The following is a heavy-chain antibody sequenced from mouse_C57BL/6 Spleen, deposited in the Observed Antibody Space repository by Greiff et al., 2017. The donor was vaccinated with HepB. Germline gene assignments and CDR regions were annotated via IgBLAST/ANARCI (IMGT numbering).Heavy chain of an antibody. J-gene: IGHJ4*01. V-gene: IGHV5-17*01. CDR2: ISSGSSTI. D-gene: IGHD1-1*01. CDR1: GFTFSDYG. Sequence: EVMLVESGGGLVKPGGSLKLSCAASGFTFSDYGMHWVRQAPEKGLEWVAYISSGSSTIYYADTVKGRFTISRDNAKNTLFLQMTSLRSEDTAMYYCANYYGSSYPYYYAMDYWGQGTSVTVSS. CDR3: ANYYGSSYPYYYAMDY.